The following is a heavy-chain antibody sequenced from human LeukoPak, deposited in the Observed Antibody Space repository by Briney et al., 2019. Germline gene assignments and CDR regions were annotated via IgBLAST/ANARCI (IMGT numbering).Heavy chain of an antibody. Sequence: PSETLSLTCTVSGCSISSCTYYWTWIRQPAGKGLEWIGRIYTTGSTNYNPSLKSRVTMSTDTSKNQFSLKLRSVTAADTAVYYCARVTTGGYYNCWGQGTLVTVSS. CDR2: IYTTGST. D-gene: IGHD3-22*01. CDR1: GCSISSCTYY. J-gene: IGHJ4*02. V-gene: IGHV4-61*02. CDR3: ARVTTGGYYNC.